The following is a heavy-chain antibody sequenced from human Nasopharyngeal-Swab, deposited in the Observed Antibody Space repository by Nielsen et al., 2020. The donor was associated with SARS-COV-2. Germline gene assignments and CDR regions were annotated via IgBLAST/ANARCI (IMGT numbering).Heavy chain of an antibody. CDR3: ARVVMVYAIYWFDP. Sequence: WIRQPQGKGLEWIGYIYYRGSTNYNPSLKSRVTISVDTSKNQFSLKLSSVTAADTAVYYCARVVMVYAIYWFDPWGQGTLVTVSS. J-gene: IGHJ5*02. CDR2: IYYRGST. V-gene: IGHV4-59*01. D-gene: IGHD2-8*01.